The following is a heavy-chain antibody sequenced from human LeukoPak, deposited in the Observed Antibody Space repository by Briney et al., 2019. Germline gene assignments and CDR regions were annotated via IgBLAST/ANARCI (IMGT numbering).Heavy chain of an antibody. D-gene: IGHD3-16*02. Sequence: SETLSLTCAVYGGSFSGYYWSWIRQPPGKGLEGIGEINHSGRTNYNPSLKSRGTISVDTSKNQFSLKLSSVTAADTAVYYCARVRIMITFGGVIVKSGFDYWGQGTLVTVSS. J-gene: IGHJ4*02. CDR1: GGSFSGYY. CDR3: ARVRIMITFGGVIVKSGFDY. V-gene: IGHV4-34*01. CDR2: INHSGRT.